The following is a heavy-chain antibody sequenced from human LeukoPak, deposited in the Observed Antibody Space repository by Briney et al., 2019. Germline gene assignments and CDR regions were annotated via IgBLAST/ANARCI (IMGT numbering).Heavy chain of an antibody. Sequence: SETLSLTCAVYGGSFSGYYWSWIRQPPGKGLEWIGYIYYSGSTNYNPSLKSRVTISVDTSKNQFSLKLSSVTAADTAVYYCAREKIVGATTGYDYWGQGTLVTVSS. J-gene: IGHJ4*02. D-gene: IGHD1-26*01. CDR1: GGSFSGYY. V-gene: IGHV4-59*01. CDR3: AREKIVGATTGYDY. CDR2: IYYSGST.